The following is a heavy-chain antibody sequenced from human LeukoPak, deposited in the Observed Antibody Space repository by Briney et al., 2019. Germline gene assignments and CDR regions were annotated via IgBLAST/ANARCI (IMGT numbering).Heavy chain of an antibody. CDR2: IYYSGST. V-gene: IGHV4-39*01. J-gene: IGHJ5*02. Sequence: PSETLSLTCTVSGGSISSSGYCWGWSRQPPGKGLEWIASIYYSGSTYYNPCLKSRVTISVDTSKNQLSLKLSSLTAADTDVYYCARHEYSGSYYGLSWFDPWGQGTLVTVSS. CDR3: ARHEYSGSYYGLSWFDP. CDR1: GGSISSSGYC. D-gene: IGHD1-26*01.